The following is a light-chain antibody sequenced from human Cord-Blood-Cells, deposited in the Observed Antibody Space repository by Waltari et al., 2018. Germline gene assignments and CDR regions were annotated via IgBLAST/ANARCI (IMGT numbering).Light chain of an antibody. Sequence: QSALTQPPSASGSPGQSVTISCTGTSSDVGGYNYVSWYQQHPGKAPKLMIYEVSKRPSGVPRRFPGCKSGNTASLTVSGLQAEDEADYYGSSYAGSNNLGVFGTGTKVTVL. V-gene: IGLV2-8*01. CDR3: SSYAGSNNLGV. CDR1: SSDVGGYNY. CDR2: EVS. J-gene: IGLJ1*01.